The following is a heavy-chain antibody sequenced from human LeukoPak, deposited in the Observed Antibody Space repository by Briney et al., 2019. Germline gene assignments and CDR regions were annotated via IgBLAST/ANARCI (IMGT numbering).Heavy chain of an antibody. V-gene: IGHV3-7*01. J-gene: IGHJ4*02. CDR3: ARGRLDAGSFDY. Sequence: GGSLRLSWAGSGFTFSSYWLSWVRQAPGQGLEWVANIKQDGSDKYYVDSVKGRFTISKDNAKNSLYLQMNSLRAEDTAVYYCARGRLDAGSFDYWGQGTLVTVSS. CDR2: IKQDGSDK. D-gene: IGHD3-10*01. CDR1: GFTFSSYW.